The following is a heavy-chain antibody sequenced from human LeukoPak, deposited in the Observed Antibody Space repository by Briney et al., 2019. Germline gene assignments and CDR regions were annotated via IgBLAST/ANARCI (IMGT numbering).Heavy chain of an antibody. Sequence: SQTLSLTCTVSGGSISSGSYYWSWIRQPAGKGLEWIGRIYTSGSTNYNPSLKSRVTISVDTSKNQFSLKLSSMTAADTAVYYCARHGSGYSFDYWGQGTLVTVSS. J-gene: IGHJ4*02. V-gene: IGHV4-61*02. CDR3: ARHGSGYSFDY. D-gene: IGHD3-22*01. CDR1: GGSISSGSYY. CDR2: IYTSGST.